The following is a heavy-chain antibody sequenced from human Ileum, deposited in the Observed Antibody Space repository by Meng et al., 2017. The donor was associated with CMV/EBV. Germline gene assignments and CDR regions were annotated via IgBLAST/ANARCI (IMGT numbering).Heavy chain of an antibody. CDR1: GASSCSSDYY. Sequence: QLQLQESCPGPVQLSQTLSLTCPVAGASSCSSDYYWSWIRQPPGKGLEWIGYIHYSGSTYYNPSLKRRVTISEDTSKNQFSLKLNSVTAADTAVYYCARASYYDSSYFDNWGQGTLVTVSS. CDR3: ARASYYDSSYFDN. D-gene: IGHD3-22*01. J-gene: IGHJ4*02. CDR2: IHYSGST. V-gene: IGHV4-30-4*08.